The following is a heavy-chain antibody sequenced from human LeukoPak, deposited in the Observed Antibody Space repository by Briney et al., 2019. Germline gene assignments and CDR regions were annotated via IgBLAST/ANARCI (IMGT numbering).Heavy chain of an antibody. CDR1: GFTLSSYW. J-gene: IGHJ3*02. CDR3: ASTNGHAFDI. CDR2: INSDGGST. D-gene: IGHD2-8*01. Sequence: GGSLRLSCAASGFTLSSYWMHWVRQAPGKGLVWVSGINSDGGSTRYADSVKGRFIITRDNAKNMLYLQMNSLRAEDTAVYYCASTNGHAFDIWGRGTRVTVSS. V-gene: IGHV3-74*01.